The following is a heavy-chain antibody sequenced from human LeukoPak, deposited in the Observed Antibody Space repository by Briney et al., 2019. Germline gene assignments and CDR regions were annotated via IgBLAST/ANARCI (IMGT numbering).Heavy chain of an antibody. CDR3: AKGSAAGRPYYLDY. D-gene: IGHD6-25*01. CDR1: GGSISGYY. Sequence: SETLSLTCTVSGGSISGYYWNWIRQPPGKGLEWIGYIYYSGSTNYNPSLKSRVTMSLDTSKNRFSLKLSSVTAADTAIYYCAKGSAAGRPYYLDYWGQGTLVTVSS. V-gene: IGHV4-59*01. J-gene: IGHJ4*02. CDR2: IYYSGST.